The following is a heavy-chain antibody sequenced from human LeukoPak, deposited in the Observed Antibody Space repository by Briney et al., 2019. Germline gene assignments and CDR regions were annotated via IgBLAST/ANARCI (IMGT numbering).Heavy chain of an antibody. Sequence: QAGGSLSLSCAASRFTFSSYGMHWDRQTPGKGLEWVAFIRHDGSYQQYADSVKGRFTVSRDNARNSLYLQMNSLRAEDTAVYYCARVLDSGNYPRPLDYWGQGTLVTVSS. V-gene: IGHV3-30*02. CDR1: RFTFSSYG. J-gene: IGHJ4*02. CDR2: IRHDGSYQ. D-gene: IGHD1-26*01. CDR3: ARVLDSGNYPRPLDY.